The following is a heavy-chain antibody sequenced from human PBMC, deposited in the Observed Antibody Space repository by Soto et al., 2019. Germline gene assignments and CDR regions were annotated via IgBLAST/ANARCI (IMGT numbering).Heavy chain of an antibody. Sequence: EVPLVESGGGWVKPGGSLRLSCAASEFTFSNAWMSWVRQAPGKGLELVGLIKSKSDGGTTELAALVKGRFTISRDDSENTVYLPNNSLKTEDTAVYFSTNTRPSESYPRTAWYFDLWGRGTLVTLSS. D-gene: IGHD1-26*01. V-gene: IGHV3-15*01. CDR1: EFTFSNAW. CDR2: IKSKSDGGTT. CDR3: TNTRPSESYPRTAWYFDL. J-gene: IGHJ2*01.